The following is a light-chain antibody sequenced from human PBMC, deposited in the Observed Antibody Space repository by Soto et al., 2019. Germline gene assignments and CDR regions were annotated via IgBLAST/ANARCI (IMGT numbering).Light chain of an antibody. CDR2: AAS. J-gene: IGKJ1*01. V-gene: IGKV1-39*01. Sequence: DIQMTQSPSTLSAGAGDRVTITCRASQRISTYLNWYQQKPGKAPTLLIYAASSLQSGVPSRFSGGGSGTDFTLTINTLQPEDFATYFCQQCYSSPRTFGQGTKVEIK. CDR1: QRISTY. CDR3: QQCYSSPRT.